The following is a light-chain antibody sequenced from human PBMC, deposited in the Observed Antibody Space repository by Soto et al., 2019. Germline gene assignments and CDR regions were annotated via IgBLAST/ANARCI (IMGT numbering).Light chain of an antibody. V-gene: IGKV3-20*01. CDR3: QQYGSSPLT. J-gene: IGKJ4*01. CDR2: GAS. CDR1: QSVNSSY. Sequence: EIVLTQSPGTLSLSPGERVTLSCRASQSVNSSYLAWYQHKPGQAPRLLIYGASTRATGIPDRFSGSGSGTDFTLTIGRLEPEDFAVYYCQQYGSSPLTFGGGTKGDIK.